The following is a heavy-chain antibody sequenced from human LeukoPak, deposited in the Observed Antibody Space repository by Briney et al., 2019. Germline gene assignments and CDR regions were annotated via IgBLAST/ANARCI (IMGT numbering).Heavy chain of an antibody. J-gene: IGHJ4*02. D-gene: IGHD2-2*01. CDR3: ARDEFDLDCSNTSCYPPSSFDY. V-gene: IGHV1-18*01. Sequence: ASVKVSCKASGYTFTSYGISWVRQAPGQGLEWMGWISAYNGNTNYAQKLQGRVTMTTDTSTSTAYMELRSLRSDDTAVYYCARDEFDLDCSNTSCYPPSSFDYWGQGTLVTVSS. CDR2: ISAYNGNT. CDR1: GYTFTSYG.